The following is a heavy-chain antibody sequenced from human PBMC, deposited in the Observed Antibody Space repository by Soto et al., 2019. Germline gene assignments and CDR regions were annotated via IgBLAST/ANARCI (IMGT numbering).Heavy chain of an antibody. CDR3: PRGDGYYYIDL. D-gene: IGHD3-22*01. Sequence: QVQPVQSGAEVKKPGASVKVSCKASGYTFTSYAMHWVRQAPGQRLEWMGWINAGNGNTKYSQKFQGRVTITRDTSASTAYIELSSLRSEDTAEYYCPRGDGYYYIDLWGQGTLVTVSS. CDR2: INAGNGNT. J-gene: IGHJ4*02. CDR1: GYTFTSYA. V-gene: IGHV1-3*01.